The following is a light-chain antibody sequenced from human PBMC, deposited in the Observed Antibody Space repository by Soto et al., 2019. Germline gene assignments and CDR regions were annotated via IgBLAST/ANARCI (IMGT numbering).Light chain of an antibody. CDR1: QSVSNDF. CDR2: GAS. CDR3: QHFFSPPFP. J-gene: IGKJ2*01. V-gene: IGKV3-20*01. Sequence: EIVLTQSPGILSLSPGERATLSCRASQSVSNDFLAWYQQKPGQAPRLLIYGASTRATDVPDRFSGSGSGADFTLTISSLQAEDAAVYYCQHFFSPPFPFGQGTKLEIK.